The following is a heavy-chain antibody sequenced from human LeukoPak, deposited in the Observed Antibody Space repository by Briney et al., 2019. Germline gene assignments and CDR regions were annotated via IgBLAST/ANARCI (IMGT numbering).Heavy chain of an antibody. J-gene: IGHJ4*02. D-gene: IGHD2-2*02. V-gene: IGHV3-11*06. CDR3: ARSPTYQLVYDY. CDR2: ISSSSSYT. Sequence: PGGSLRLSCAASGFTFSDYYMSWIRQAPGKGLEWVSYISSSSSYTNYADSAKGRFTISGDNAKNSLYLQMNSLRAEDTAVYYCARSPTYQLVYDYWGQGTLVTVSS. CDR1: GFTFSDYY.